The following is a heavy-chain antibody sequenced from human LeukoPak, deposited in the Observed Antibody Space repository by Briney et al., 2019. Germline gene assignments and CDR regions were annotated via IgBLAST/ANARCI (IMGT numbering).Heavy chain of an antibody. V-gene: IGHV4-38-2*02. Sequence: SETLSLTCTVSGYSISSGYYWGWIRQPPGKGLEWIGSIYHSGSTYYNPSLKSRVTISVDTSKNQFPLKLSSVTAADTAVYYCARSLSGSSGAISYWGQGTLVTVSS. CDR2: IYHSGST. J-gene: IGHJ4*02. D-gene: IGHD1-26*01. CDR1: GYSISSGYY. CDR3: ARSLSGSSGAISY.